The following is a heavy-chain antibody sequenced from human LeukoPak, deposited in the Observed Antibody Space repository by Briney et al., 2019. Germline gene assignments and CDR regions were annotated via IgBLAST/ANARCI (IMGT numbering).Heavy chain of an antibody. J-gene: IGHJ4*02. D-gene: IGHD2-2*01. CDR2: IWYDGSNK. Sequence: GRSLRLSCAASGFTFSSYGMHWVRQAPGKGLEWVAVIWYDGSNKYYADSVKGRYTISRDNSKNTLYLQMNSLRAEDTAVYYCARDEAGVPAAIDYWGQGTLVTVSS. CDR1: GFTFSSYG. CDR3: ARDEAGVPAAIDY. V-gene: IGHV3-33*01.